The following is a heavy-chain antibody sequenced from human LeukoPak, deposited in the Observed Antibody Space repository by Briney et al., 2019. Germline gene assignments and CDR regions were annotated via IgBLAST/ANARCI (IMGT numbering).Heavy chain of an antibody. V-gene: IGHV3-33*06. D-gene: IGHD2-15*01. J-gene: IGHJ3*02. CDR2: IWYDGSNK. CDR3: AKATCSGASCFSNSRDAFDI. CDR1: GIIFSDFG. Sequence: GGSLRLSCAASGIIFSDFGTHWVRQAPGKGLEWMAIIWYDGSNKYYADSVKGRFTISRDNSQNTMYLQMNSLRVEDTAVYYCAKATCSGASCFSNSRDAFDIWGQGTMVTVSS.